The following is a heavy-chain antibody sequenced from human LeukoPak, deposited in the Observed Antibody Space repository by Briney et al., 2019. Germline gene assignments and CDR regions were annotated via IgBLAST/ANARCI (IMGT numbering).Heavy chain of an antibody. V-gene: IGHV3-48*03. CDR3: AREGYGSGNYFSYYGMDV. CDR2: ISSSGSTI. CDR1: AFTSSSYE. D-gene: IGHD3-10*01. J-gene: IGHJ6*04. Sequence: GGSLRLSCAASAFTSSSYEMNWVRQAPGEGLEWVSYISSSGSTIYYADSVKGRFTISRDNAKNSLYLQMNSLRAEDTAVYYCAREGYGSGNYFSYYGMDVWGKGTTVTVSS.